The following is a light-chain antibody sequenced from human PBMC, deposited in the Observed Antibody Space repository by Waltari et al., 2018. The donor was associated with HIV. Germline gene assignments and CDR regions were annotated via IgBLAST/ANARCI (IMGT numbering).Light chain of an antibody. J-gene: IGLJ2*01. CDR2: EVS. CDR1: SNDVGGYNY. CDR3: SSYKNSNTLV. V-gene: IGLV2-14*01. Sequence: QSALTQPASVSGSAGQSITISCTGTSNDVGGYNYVSWYQQHPTKAPKLTIYEVSNRPSGVSNRFAASKTGNTASLTISGLQAEDEAEDYCSSYKNSNTLVFGGGTKLTVL.